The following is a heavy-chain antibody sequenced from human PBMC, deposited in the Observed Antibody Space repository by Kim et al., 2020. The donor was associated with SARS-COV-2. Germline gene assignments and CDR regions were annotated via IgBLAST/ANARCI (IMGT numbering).Heavy chain of an antibody. D-gene: IGHD3-10*01. CDR3: ARGVSVIRGVIGG. CDR1: GGSISSGGYY. J-gene: IGHJ4*02. CDR2: IYNSGST. V-gene: IGHV4-31*03. Sequence: SETLSLTCTVSGGSISSGGYYWIWIRQHPGRGLEWIGYIYNSGSTYYSPSLTSRVAISVDTPKNQFSLKLSSVTAADTAVYYCARGVSVIRGVIGGWGQGTLVTVSS.